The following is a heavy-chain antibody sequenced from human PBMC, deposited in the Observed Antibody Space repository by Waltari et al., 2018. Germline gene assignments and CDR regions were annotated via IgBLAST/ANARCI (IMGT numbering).Heavy chain of an antibody. CDR2: KNPNSGNT. Sequence: QVQLVQSGAEVKKPGSSVKVSCKASGGTFSSYAISWVRQAPGKGLEWMGWKNPNSGNTGYSQKFQGRVTMTRNTSISTAYMELSSLRSEDTAVYYCARETTNLDYWGQGTLVTVSS. CDR1: GGTFSSYA. D-gene: IGHD4-17*01. V-gene: IGHV1-8*02. J-gene: IGHJ4*02. CDR3: ARETTNLDY.